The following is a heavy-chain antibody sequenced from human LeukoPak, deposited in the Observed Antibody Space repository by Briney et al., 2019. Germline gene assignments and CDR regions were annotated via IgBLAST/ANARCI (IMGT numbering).Heavy chain of an antibody. Sequence: GGSLRLSCAASGFTFSDYYMSWIRQAPGKGLEWVSYISSSSYTDYADSVKGRFTISRDNAKNSLYLQMNSLRAEDTAVYYCARDRSVMYFDYWGQGTLVTVSS. CDR1: GFTFSDYY. V-gene: IGHV3-11*05. D-gene: IGHD2-8*01. CDR2: ISSSSYT. J-gene: IGHJ4*02. CDR3: ARDRSVMYFDY.